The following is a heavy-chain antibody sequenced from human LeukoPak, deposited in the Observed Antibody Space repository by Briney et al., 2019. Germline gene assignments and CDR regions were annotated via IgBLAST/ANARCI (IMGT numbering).Heavy chain of an antibody. J-gene: IGHJ4*02. D-gene: IGHD3-3*02. CDR2: IYYSGST. CDR1: GGSISSGDYY. Sequence: PSETLSLTCTVSGGSISSGDYYWSWIRQPPGKGLEWIGYIYYSGSTYYNPSLKSRVTISVDTSKNQFSLKLSSVTAADTAVYYCARVGSPLLVINEYYFDYWGQGTLVTVSS. V-gene: IGHV4-30-4*01. CDR3: ARVGSPLLVINEYYFDY.